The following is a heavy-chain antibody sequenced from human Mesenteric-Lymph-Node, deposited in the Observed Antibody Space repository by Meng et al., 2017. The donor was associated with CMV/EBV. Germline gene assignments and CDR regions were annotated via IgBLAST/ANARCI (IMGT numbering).Heavy chain of an antibody. CDR2: IYSGGST. D-gene: IGHD3-9*01. Sequence: GESLKISCAASGFTVSYNSMSWVRQAPGKGLEWVSLIYSGGSTYYAGSAKGRFTISRDNSKTTVYLQMNSLRAEDTAVYYCAREARYPSYGLGVWGQGTTVTVSS. J-gene: IGHJ6*02. CDR3: AREARYPSYGLGV. V-gene: IGHV3-53*01. CDR1: GFTVSYNS.